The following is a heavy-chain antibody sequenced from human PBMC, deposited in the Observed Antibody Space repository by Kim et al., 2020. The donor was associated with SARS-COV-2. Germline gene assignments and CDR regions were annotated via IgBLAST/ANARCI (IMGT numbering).Heavy chain of an antibody. CDR2: INHSGST. CDR1: GGSFSGYY. Sequence: SQTLSLTCAVYGGSFSGYYWSWIRQPPGKGLEWIGEINHSGSTNYNPSLKSRVTISVDTSKNQFSLKLSSVTAADTAVYYCARENGSQLRTLNYWGQGTLVTVSS. CDR3: ARENGSQLRTLNY. V-gene: IGHV4-34*01. D-gene: IGHD4-17*01. J-gene: IGHJ4*02.